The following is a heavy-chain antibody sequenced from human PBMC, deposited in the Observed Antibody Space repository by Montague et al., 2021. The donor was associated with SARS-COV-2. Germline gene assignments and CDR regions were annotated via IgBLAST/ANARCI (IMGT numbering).Heavy chain of an antibody. CDR1: GFSFSSYH. Sequence: SLRLSCAASGFSFSSYHMNWVRQAPGNGLEWFSSISPSGDYLYSXDSLKGRFIISRDNAKNSLYLQMSSLRAEDTAIYYCARASWIVATVPDYWGQGTLVTVSS. D-gene: IGHD5-12*01. CDR3: ARASWIVATVPDY. J-gene: IGHJ4*02. V-gene: IGHV3-21*01. CDR2: ISPSGDYL.